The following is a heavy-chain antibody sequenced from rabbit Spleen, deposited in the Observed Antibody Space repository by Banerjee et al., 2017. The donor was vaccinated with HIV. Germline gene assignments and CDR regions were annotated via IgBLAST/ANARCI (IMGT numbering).Heavy chain of an antibody. D-gene: IGHD8-1*01. CDR2: INTITGKA. V-gene: IGHV1S45*01. CDR3: ARDTGSSFSSYGMDL. J-gene: IGHJ6*01. Sequence: QEQLVESGGGLVKPEGSLTLTCTASGFDFSNKAVMCWVRQAPGKGLEWIACINTITGKAVYASWAKGRFTCSKTSSTTVTLQMTSLTVADTATYFCARDTGSSFSSYGMDLWGQAPWSPS. CDR1: GFDFSNKAV.